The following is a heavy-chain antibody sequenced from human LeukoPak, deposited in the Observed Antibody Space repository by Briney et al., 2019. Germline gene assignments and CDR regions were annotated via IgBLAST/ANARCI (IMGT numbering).Heavy chain of an antibody. Sequence: GGSLRLSCAASGFTFSSYNMNWVRQAPGKGLEWVSYISGSSNPIYYRDSVKGRFTISRDNAKNSLSLQMNSLRVEDTAVYYCARIGYYDSSGYYHYYYYMDVWGKGTTVTVTS. CDR2: ISGSSNPI. V-gene: IGHV3-48*01. D-gene: IGHD3-22*01. CDR1: GFTFSSYN. CDR3: ARIGYYDSSGYYHYYYYMDV. J-gene: IGHJ6*03.